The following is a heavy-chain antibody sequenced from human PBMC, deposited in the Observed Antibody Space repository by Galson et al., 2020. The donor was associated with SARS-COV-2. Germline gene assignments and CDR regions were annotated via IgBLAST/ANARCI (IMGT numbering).Heavy chain of an antibody. V-gene: IGHV3-48*02. D-gene: IGHD4-17*01. Sequence: TGGSLRLSCAASGFDFSSSSMSWVRQAPGKGLEWLSSITSRSSTIFYADSVKGRFSISRDNGKNSLYLEMNSLRDEDTAVYYCARADDYGDYEGAWNYWGQGTLVTVSS. CDR1: GFDFSSSS. CDR2: ITSRSSTI. CDR3: ARADDYGDYEGAWNY. J-gene: IGHJ4*02.